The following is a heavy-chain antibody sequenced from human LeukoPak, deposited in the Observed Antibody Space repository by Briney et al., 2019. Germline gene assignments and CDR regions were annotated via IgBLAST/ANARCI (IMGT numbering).Heavy chain of an antibody. CDR3: ARGLLRDGYNLIPSAFDY. Sequence: KPSETLSLTCTVSGGSISSYHWSWIRQPPGKGLEWIGYIYYSGSTNYNPSLKSRVTISVDTSKNQFSLKLSSVTAADTAVYYCARGLLRDGYNLIPSAFDYWGQGTLVTVSS. CDR2: IYYSGST. J-gene: IGHJ4*02. V-gene: IGHV4-59*01. CDR1: GGSISSYH. D-gene: IGHD5-24*01.